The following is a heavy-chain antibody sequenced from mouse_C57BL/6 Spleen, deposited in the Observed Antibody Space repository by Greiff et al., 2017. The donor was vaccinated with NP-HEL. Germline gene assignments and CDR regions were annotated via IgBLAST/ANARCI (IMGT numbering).Heavy chain of an antibody. CDR1: GYTFTSYD. V-gene: IGHV1-85*01. D-gene: IGHD2-3*01. J-gene: IGHJ4*01. Sequence: VQLQQSGPELVKPGASVKLSCKASGYTFTSYDINWVKQRPGQGLEWIGWIYPRDGSTKYNEKFKGKATLTVDTSSSTAYMELHSLTSEDSAVYFCARYGYYHLYAMDYWGQGTSVTVSS. CDR3: ARYGYYHLYAMDY. CDR2: IYPRDGST.